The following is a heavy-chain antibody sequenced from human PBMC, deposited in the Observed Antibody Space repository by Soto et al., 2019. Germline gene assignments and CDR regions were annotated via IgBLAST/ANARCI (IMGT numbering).Heavy chain of an antibody. V-gene: IGHV4-59*01. CDR1: GGSISSYY. J-gene: IGHJ4*02. Sequence: SETLSLTCTVSGGSISSYYWSWIRQPPGKGLEWIGYIYYSGSTNYNPSLKSRVTISVDTSKNQFSLKLSSVTAADTAVYYCARVRWLQLSGTYFDYWGQGTLVTVSS. CDR3: ARVRWLQLSGTYFDY. D-gene: IGHD5-12*01. CDR2: IYYSGST.